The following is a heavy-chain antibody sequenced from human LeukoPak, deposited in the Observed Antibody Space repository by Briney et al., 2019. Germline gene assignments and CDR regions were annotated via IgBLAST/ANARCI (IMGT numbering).Heavy chain of an antibody. Sequence: ASVKVSCKASGYTFTGYYMHWVRQAPGQGLEWMGWINLNSGGTNDAQKFQDRVTMTRDTSISTAYMELSRLRFGDTAVYYCARSPDILTGENFDYWGQGTLVTVSS. CDR3: ARSPDILTGENFDY. CDR1: GYTFTGYY. V-gene: IGHV1-2*02. J-gene: IGHJ4*02. CDR2: INLNSGGT. D-gene: IGHD3-9*01.